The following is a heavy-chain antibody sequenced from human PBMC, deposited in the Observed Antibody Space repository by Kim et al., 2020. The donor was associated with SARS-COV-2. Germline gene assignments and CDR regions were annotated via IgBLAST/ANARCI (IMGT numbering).Heavy chain of an antibody. Sequence: GGSLRLSCEASDFTFRNYAMNWVRQAPGKRLEWVSAITASGRDTYYAGSVKGRFTISRDNSKNSLYLQLDSLRGGDTAIYYCARDVGSNSLDYFDYWGLGTLVTVSS. CDR1: DFTFRNYA. CDR2: ITASGRDT. CDR3: ARDVGSNSLDYFDY. J-gene: IGHJ4*02. D-gene: IGHD1-1*01. V-gene: IGHV3-23*01.